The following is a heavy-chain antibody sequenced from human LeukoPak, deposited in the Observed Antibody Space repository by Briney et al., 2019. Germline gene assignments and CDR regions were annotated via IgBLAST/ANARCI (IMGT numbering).Heavy chain of an antibody. CDR1: GASISSYY. D-gene: IGHD3-10*01. CDR2: IYYSGST. CDR3: ARVWFGERYYYYYYYMDV. Sequence: SETLSLTCTVSGASISSYYWSWIRQPPGKGLEWIGYIYYSGSTNYNPSLKSRVTISVDTSKNQFSLKLSSVTAADTAVYYCARVWFGERYYYYYYYMDVWGKGTTVTVSS. V-gene: IGHV4-59*08. J-gene: IGHJ6*03.